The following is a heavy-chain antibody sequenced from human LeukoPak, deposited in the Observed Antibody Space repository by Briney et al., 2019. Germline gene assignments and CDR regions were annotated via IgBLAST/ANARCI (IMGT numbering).Heavy chain of an antibody. J-gene: IGHJ4*02. Sequence: ASVKVSCKASGYTFTSYDISWVRQATGQGLEWMGWMNPNSANTGYAQKFQGRVTMTGNTPISTAYMELSSLRSEDTAVYYCARSPLQGDFDYWGQGTLVTVSS. V-gene: IGHV1-8*01. CDR3: ARSPLQGDFDY. CDR1: GYTFTSYD. CDR2: MNPNSANT.